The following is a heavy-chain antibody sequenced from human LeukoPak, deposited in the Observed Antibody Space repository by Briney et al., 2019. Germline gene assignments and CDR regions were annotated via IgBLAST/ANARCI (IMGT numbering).Heavy chain of an antibody. CDR3: ARHDGRSGGTMGALDS. Sequence: PSETLSLTCTVSGGSISSGSHHWGWFRQSPGKGLEWIGSIYDSRTIYYNPSLNSRGTISAVTSKNQFSLQLNSVTAADTAVYYCARHDGRSGGTMGALDSWGQGSLVTVSS. CDR2: IYDSRTI. V-gene: IGHV4-39*01. J-gene: IGHJ4*02. D-gene: IGHD4-23*01. CDR1: GGSISSGSHH.